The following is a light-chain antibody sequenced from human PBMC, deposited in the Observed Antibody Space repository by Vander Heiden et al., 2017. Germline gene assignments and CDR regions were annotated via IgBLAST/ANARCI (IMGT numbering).Light chain of an antibody. CDR2: KPP. Sequence: DIQMTQQPSTLSSSVGDRVAITCRASQNISSWLAWSQQKPGKVPKLLTYKPPSLAMAVPSSSSGSGLGQESPLTISSRQLNDFQSYSFNRDTSYSPFTFGQGTKLXIK. J-gene: IGKJ2*01. CDR1: QNISSW. CDR3: NRDTSYSPFT. V-gene: IGKV1-5*03.